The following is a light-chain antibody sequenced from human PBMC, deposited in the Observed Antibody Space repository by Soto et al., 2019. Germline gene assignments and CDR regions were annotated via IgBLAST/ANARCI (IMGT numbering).Light chain of an antibody. Sequence: DIQMTQSPSTLSASVGDRVTITCRASQSISPWLAWYQQKPGKAPKLLIYRASSLESGVPSRFSGSGSGTEFTLTISSLQPDDFAADYCQQYNSYSYTFGQGTKLEIK. V-gene: IGKV1-5*03. CDR1: QSISPW. CDR3: QQYNSYSYT. CDR2: RAS. J-gene: IGKJ2*01.